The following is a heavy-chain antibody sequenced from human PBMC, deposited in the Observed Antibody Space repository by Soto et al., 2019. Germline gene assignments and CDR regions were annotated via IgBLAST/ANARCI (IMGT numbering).Heavy chain of an antibody. J-gene: IGHJ5*01. CDR1: GGSISSYY. Sequence: SETLSLTCTVSGGSISSYYWSWIRQPPGKGLEWIGYIFYSGSTYYNPSLKSRVTMSVDTSQNQFSLRLSSVTAADTAVYYCAGRTSLASVEIFSGGLSGYNWVDPWGRGTLVTVSS. D-gene: IGHD3-3*01. V-gene: IGHV4-59*04. CDR3: AGRTSLASVEIFSGGLSGYNWVDP. CDR2: IFYSGST.